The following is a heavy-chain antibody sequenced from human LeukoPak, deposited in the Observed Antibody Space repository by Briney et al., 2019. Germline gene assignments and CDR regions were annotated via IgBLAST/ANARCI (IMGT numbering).Heavy chain of an antibody. Sequence: SETLSLTCTVSGGSISSYYWSWIRQPPGKGLEWIGYIYYSGSTNYNPSLKSRVTISVDTSKNQFSLKLSSVTAADTAVYYCARASPSLAADYWGQGTLVTVSS. CDR3: ARASPSLAADY. V-gene: IGHV4-59*12. D-gene: IGHD2-15*01. CDR1: GGSISSYY. J-gene: IGHJ4*02. CDR2: IYYSGST.